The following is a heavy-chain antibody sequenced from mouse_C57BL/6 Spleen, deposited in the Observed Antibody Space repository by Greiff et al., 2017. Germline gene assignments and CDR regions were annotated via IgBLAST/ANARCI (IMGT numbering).Heavy chain of an antibody. CDR3: ARSWDGGYYAMDY. V-gene: IGHV1-82*01. CDR1: GYAFSSSW. Sequence: QVQLKESGPELVKPGASVKISCKASGYAFSSSWMNWVKQRPGKGLEWIGRIYPGDGDTNYNGKFKGKATLTADKSSSTAYMQLSSLTSEDSTVYFCARSWDGGYYAMDYWGQGTSVTVSS. J-gene: IGHJ4*01. D-gene: IGHD4-1*01. CDR2: IYPGDGDT.